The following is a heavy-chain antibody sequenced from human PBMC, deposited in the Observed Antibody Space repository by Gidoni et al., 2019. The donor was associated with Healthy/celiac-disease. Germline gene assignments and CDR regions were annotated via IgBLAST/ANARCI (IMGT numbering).Heavy chain of an antibody. CDR3: ARDRGCSSTSCSPRYYYGMDV. J-gene: IGHJ6*02. D-gene: IGHD2-2*01. CDR2: IIPIFGTA. V-gene: IGHV1-69*01. CDR1: GGTFSSYA. Sequence: QVQLVQSGAEVKKPGSSVKVSCKASGGTFSSYAISWVRQAPGQGLEWMGGIIPIFGTANYAQKFQGRVTITADESTSTAYMELSSLRSEDTAVYYCARDRGCSSTSCSPRYYYGMDVWGQGTTVTVSS.